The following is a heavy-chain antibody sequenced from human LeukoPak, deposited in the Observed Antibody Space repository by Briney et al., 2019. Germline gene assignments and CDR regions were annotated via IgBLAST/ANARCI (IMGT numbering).Heavy chain of an antibody. V-gene: IGHV1-2*02. CDR1: GYTFTGYY. D-gene: IGHD3-3*01. CDR2: INPNSGGT. Sequence: ASVKVSCKASGYTFTGYYMHWVRQAPGQGLEWMGWINPNSGGTNYAQKFQGRVTMTRDTSISTAYMELSRLRSDDTAVYYCARDGGGITIFGVVIALDYWGQGTLVTVSS. J-gene: IGHJ4*02. CDR3: ARDGGGITIFGVVIALDY.